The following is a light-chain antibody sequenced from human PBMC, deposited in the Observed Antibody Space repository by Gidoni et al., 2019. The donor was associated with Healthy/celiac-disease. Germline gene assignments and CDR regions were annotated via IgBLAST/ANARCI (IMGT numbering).Light chain of an antibody. J-gene: IGKJ5*01. CDR3: QQRSNWPPEVT. CDR1: QSVSSY. CDR2: DAS. V-gene: IGKV3-11*01. Sequence: EIVLTQSPATLSLSPGERATLSCRASQSVSSYLDCYQQNPGQAPRLIIYDASNRATGIPARFSGSGSGTDFNLTISSLGPEDFEVYYCQQRSNWPPEVTFGQGTRLEIK.